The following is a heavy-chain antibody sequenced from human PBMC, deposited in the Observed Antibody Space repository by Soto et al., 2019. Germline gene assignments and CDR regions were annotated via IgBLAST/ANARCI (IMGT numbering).Heavy chain of an antibody. CDR2: ISSSSTTI. J-gene: IGHJ6*01. V-gene: IGHV3-48*01. D-gene: IGHD3-10*01. CDR3: ASRGGMVRGNYYGMDV. CDR1: GFTFSSYS. Sequence: EVQLVESGGGLVQPGGSLRLSCAASGFTFSSYSMNWVRQAPGKGLEWISYISSSSTTIYYADSVKGRFTISRDNAENSLHLQMNSLRVDDTAVYYCASRGGMVRGNYYGMDVW.